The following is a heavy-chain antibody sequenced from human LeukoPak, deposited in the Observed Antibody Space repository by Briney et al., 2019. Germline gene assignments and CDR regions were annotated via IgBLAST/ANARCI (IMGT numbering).Heavy chain of an antibody. J-gene: IGHJ4*02. D-gene: IGHD3-22*01. CDR2: ICLNGGSK. Sequence: PGGTLRLSCTASGFTFDEYGMRWVRQPPGGGLEWVCGICLNGGSKCYADSVKGRFTISRDNSKNSLYLEMNSLRDEDTVMYYCVRGIDMMVGWGQGTLVTVSS. CDR1: GFTFDEYG. V-gene: IGHV3-20*04. CDR3: VRGIDMMVG.